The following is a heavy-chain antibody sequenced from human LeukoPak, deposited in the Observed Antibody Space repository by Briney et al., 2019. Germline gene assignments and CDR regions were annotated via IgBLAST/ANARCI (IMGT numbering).Heavy chain of an antibody. CDR1: GFTLSSYS. Sequence: GGSLRLSCAASGFTLSSYSMNWVRQAPGKGLEWVSSITGSSSFIYYADSVMGRLSISRDNAKKSLYLQMNSLRAEDTAVYYCARYSSYLDYWGQGTLVTVSS. D-gene: IGHD4-11*01. CDR2: ITGSSSFI. J-gene: IGHJ4*02. V-gene: IGHV3-21*01. CDR3: ARYSSYLDY.